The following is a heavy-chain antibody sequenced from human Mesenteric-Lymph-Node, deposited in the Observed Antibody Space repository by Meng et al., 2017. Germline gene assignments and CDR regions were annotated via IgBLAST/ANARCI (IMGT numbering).Heavy chain of an antibody. J-gene: IGHJ3*02. CDR2: IRSKANSYAT. Sequence: GESLKISCAASGFTFSGSAMHWVRQASGKGLEWVGRIRSKANSYATAYAASVKGRFTISRDDSKNTAYLQMNSLRAEDTAVYYCARDRDGNWGHTFDIWGQGTMVTVSS. D-gene: IGHD7-27*01. CDR3: ARDRDGNWGHTFDI. V-gene: IGHV3-73*01. CDR1: GFTFSGSA.